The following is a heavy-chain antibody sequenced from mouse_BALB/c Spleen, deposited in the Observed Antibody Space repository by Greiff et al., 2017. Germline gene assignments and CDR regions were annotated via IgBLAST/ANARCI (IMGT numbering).Heavy chain of an antibody. Sequence: EVKLVESGGGLVQPGGSRKLSCAASGFTFSSFGMHWVRQAPEKGLEWVAYISSGSSTIYYADTVKGRFTISRDNTKNTLFLQMTSLRSEDTAIYYGSRGRHDDEFAYWGQGTLVTVSA. V-gene: IGHV5-17*02. CDR3: SRGRHDDEFAY. D-gene: IGHD2-14*01. CDR1: GFTFSSFG. J-gene: IGHJ3*01. CDR2: ISSGSSTI.